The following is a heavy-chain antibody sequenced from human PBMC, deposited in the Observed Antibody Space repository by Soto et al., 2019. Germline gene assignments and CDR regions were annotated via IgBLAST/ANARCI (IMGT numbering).Heavy chain of an antibody. J-gene: IGHJ4*02. CDR2: ITASGATT. V-gene: IGHV3-23*01. Sequence: DVQLLDSGGGLVQPGGSLRLSCAASGFTFGSYGMKWVRQAPGTGLERVSAITASGATTYYADSVKGRFTVSRDNLKRPLYLQMNNLRDQDTAGYHCATQGDSHRYYLHYLGPGTLFTFS. D-gene: IGHD2-21*02. CDR1: GFTFGSYG. CDR3: ATQGDSHRYYLHY.